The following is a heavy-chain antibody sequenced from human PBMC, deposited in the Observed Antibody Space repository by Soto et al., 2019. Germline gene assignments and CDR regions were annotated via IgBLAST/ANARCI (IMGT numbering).Heavy chain of an antibody. V-gene: IGHV4-39*01. CDR3: ARHARITIFGVVMTAFDI. Sequence: SETLSLTCTVSGGSISSSSYYWGWIRQPPGKGLEWIGSIYYSGSIYYNPSLKSRVTISVDTSKNQFSLKLSSVTAADTAVYYCARHARITIFGVVMTAFDIWGQGTMVTVSS. J-gene: IGHJ3*02. CDR2: IYYSGSI. CDR1: GGSISSSSYY. D-gene: IGHD3-3*01.